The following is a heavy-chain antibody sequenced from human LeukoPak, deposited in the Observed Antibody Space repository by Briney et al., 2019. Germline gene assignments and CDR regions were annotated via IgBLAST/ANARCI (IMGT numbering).Heavy chain of an antibody. CDR1: GFTFSNYL. D-gene: IGHD1-26*01. CDR2: IKQNAGET. V-gene: IGHV3-7*04. CDR3: ARDETIVGAPNYRFDY. J-gene: IGHJ4*02. Sequence: GGSLRRSCAASGFTFSNYLMSWIRQAPGKGLEWVANIKQNAGETYYVDSVKGRFTVSRDNTNNLLYLQMNSLKAEDTAVYYCARDETIVGAPNYRFDYWGQGTLVTVSS.